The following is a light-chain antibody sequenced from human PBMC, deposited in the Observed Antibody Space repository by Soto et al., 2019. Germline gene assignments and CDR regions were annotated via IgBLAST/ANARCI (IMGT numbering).Light chain of an antibody. CDR2: GAS. Sequence: EIVMTQSPATLSVSPGERATLSCRASQSVSRNLAWYQQKPGQAPRLLIYGASTRATGIPARFSGSGSGTEFTLTISSLQSEDFAVYYCQQYNNWPPNTFGGRTKVEIK. CDR3: QQYNNWPPNT. J-gene: IGKJ4*01. V-gene: IGKV3-15*01. CDR1: QSVSRN.